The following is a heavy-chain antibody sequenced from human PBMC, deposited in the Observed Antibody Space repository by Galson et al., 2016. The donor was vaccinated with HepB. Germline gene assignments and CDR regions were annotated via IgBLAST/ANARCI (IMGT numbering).Heavy chain of an antibody. J-gene: IGHJ1*01. D-gene: IGHD3-10*01. V-gene: IGHV3-23*01. CDR1: GFTFSSYA. CDR3: AKSPLMFFGELLGYFQY. Sequence: SLRLSCAASGFTFSSYAMSWVRQAPGKGLEWVSAISGSGGSTYYADSVKGRFTISRDNSKNTLYLQMNSLRAEDTAVYYCAKSPLMFFGELLGYFQYWGQGTLVTVSS. CDR2: ISGSGGST.